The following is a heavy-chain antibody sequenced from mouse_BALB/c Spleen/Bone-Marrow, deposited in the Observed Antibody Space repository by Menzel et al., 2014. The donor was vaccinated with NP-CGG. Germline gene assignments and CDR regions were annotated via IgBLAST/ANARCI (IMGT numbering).Heavy chain of an antibody. V-gene: IGHV1S34*01. Sequence: LVKTGVSVKISCKASGCSFTGYYMHWVKQSHGKSLEWIGYISCYNGATSYNQKFKGKATFTVDTSSSTAYMQFNSLTPEDSAVYYCARGDGYYVDFDYWGQGTTLTVSS. CDR3: ARGDGYYVDFDY. D-gene: IGHD2-3*01. J-gene: IGHJ2*01. CDR2: ISCYNGAT. CDR1: GCSFTGYY.